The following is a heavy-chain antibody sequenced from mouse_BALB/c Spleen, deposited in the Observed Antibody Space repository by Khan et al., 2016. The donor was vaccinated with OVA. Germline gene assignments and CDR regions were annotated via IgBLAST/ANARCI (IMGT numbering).Heavy chain of an antibody. CDR1: GYTFTSYW. CDR3: TRGVYYGKSLFAY. Sequence: LQQPGSELVRPGASVKLSCKASGYTFTSYWMHWVKQRHGQGLEWIGNIYPGSGSTNYDEMFKSKGTLTVDTSSSTAYMHLSRLTSEDSAVYYCTRGVYYGKSLFAYWGQGTLVTVSA. V-gene: IGHV1S22*01. J-gene: IGHJ3*01. D-gene: IGHD2-1*01. CDR2: IYPGSGST.